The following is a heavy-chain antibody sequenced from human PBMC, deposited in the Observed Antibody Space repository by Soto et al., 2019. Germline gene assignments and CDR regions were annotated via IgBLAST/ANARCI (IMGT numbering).Heavy chain of an antibody. D-gene: IGHD3-22*01. CDR1: GFDFSSYG. J-gene: IGHJ4*02. V-gene: IGHV3-64D*06. CDR3: VTPPGYYSDSYAYHSI. Sequence: GGSLRLSCSASGFDFSSYGIHWVRQAPGKGLEYVSAISSDGGSTYYADSVKGRFTISRDNSKNTLFLQMNSLRAEDTAVYSCVTPPGYYSDSYAYHSIWGRGTLVTVSS. CDR2: ISSDGGST.